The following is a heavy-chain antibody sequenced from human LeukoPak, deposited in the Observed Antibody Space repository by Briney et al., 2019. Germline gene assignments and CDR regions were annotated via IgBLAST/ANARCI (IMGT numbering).Heavy chain of an antibody. Sequence: PSETLSLTCTVSGGSISSYYWSWIRQPAGKGLEWIGRVYTSGDAKYNPSLENRVSMSLDTSKNQFSLKLTFVTAAGTAVYYCARYGDPNYYFDYWGQGTLVTVSS. D-gene: IGHD1-7*01. V-gene: IGHV4-4*07. CDR2: VYTSGDA. CDR1: GGSISSYY. J-gene: IGHJ4*02. CDR3: ARYGDPNYYFDY.